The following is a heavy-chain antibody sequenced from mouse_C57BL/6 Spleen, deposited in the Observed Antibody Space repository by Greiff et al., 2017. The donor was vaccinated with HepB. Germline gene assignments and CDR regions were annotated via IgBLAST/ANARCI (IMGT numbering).Heavy chain of an antibody. J-gene: IGHJ2*01. V-gene: IGHV5-9-1*02. D-gene: IGHD1-1*01. Sequence: EVKLVESGAGLVKPGGSLKLSCAASGFTFSSYAMSWVRQTPEKRLEWVAYISSGGDYIYYADTVKGRFTISRDNARNTLYLQMSSLKSEDTAMYYCTRGYGSSYFDYWGQGTTLTVSS. CDR1: GFTFSSYA. CDR3: TRGYGSSYFDY. CDR2: ISSGGDYI.